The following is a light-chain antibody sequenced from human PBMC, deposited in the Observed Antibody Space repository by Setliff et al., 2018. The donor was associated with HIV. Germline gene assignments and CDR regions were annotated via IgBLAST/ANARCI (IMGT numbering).Light chain of an antibody. Sequence: QSALTQPASVSGSPGQSITISCTGTSGDVGRYNLVSWYQQQPGKPPKLMIYHASKRPSGVSNRFSGSKSGNTASLTISGLQAEDEADYYCCSNTGSNTYVFGTGTKGTVL. V-gene: IGLV2-23*01. CDR1: SGDVGRYNL. CDR3: CSNTGSNTYV. CDR2: HAS. J-gene: IGLJ1*01.